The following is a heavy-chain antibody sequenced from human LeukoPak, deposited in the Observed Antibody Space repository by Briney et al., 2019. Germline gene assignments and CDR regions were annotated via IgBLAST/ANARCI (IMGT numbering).Heavy chain of an antibody. CDR2: MNPNSGNT. Sequence: ASVKVSCKASGYTFTSYDINWVRQATGQGLEWMGWMNPNSGNTGYAQKFQGRVTMTRNTSISTAYMGLSSLRSEDTAVYYCARGTKIRGYSGYDYGYYFDYWGQGTLVTVSS. V-gene: IGHV1-8*01. CDR3: ARGTKIRGYSGYDYGYYFDY. D-gene: IGHD5-12*01. CDR1: GYTFTSYD. J-gene: IGHJ4*02.